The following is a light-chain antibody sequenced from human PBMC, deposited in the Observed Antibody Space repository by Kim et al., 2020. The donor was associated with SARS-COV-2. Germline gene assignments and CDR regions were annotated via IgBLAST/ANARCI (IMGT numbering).Light chain of an antibody. V-gene: IGKV1-8*01. CDR1: QGISSY. Sequence: AATGDRVTVTCRASQGISSYLAWNQQKPGKAPKLLIYAAPTLQSGVPSRFSGSGSGTDFTLTISCLQSEDFATYYCQQYYSYPPYTFGQGTKLEI. CDR2: AAP. CDR3: QQYYSYPPYT. J-gene: IGKJ2*01.